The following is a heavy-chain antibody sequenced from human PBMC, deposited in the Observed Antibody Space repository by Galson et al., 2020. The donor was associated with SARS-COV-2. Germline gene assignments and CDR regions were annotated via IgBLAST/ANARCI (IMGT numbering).Heavy chain of an antibody. CDR3: ARGWSEWEPRE. D-gene: IGHD1-26*01. Sequence: SETLSLTCAVHGGSLSGFYWSWIRQPPGKGLEWIGEINYSGSIKYNPSLKSRVTISVDTSRNQFSLKLNSVTAADTAVFYCARGWSEWEPREWGQGTLVTVSS. V-gene: IGHV4-34*01. CDR1: GGSLSGFY. J-gene: IGHJ4*02. CDR2: INYSGSI.